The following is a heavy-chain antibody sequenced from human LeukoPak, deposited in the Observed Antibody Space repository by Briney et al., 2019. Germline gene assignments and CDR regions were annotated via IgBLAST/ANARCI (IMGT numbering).Heavy chain of an antibody. J-gene: IGHJ2*01. Sequence: SETLSLTCAVSGFSISSGYYWGWIRQPPGKGLEWIGSIYHTGSTYYNPSLKSRVTISVDTSKNQFSLKLSSVTAADTAVYYCARRQGYWCFHLWGRGTLVTVSS. CDR2: IYHTGST. CDR1: GFSISSGYY. V-gene: IGHV4-38-2*01. CDR3: ARRQGYWCFHL.